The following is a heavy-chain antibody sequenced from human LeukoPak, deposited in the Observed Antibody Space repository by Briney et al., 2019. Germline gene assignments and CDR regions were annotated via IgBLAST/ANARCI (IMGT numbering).Heavy chain of an antibody. CDR3: AKDLRGFGVDAFDI. V-gene: IGHV3-7*03. J-gene: IGHJ3*02. D-gene: IGHD3-3*01. CDR1: GFTFSNYW. Sequence: GGSLRLSCAASGFTFSNYWMGWVRQAPGKGLEWVANIKQDGSEKRYVDPVKGRFTISRDNAKNSLYLQMNSLRAEETAVYYCAKDLRGFGVDAFDIWGQGTVVTVSS. CDR2: IKQDGSEK.